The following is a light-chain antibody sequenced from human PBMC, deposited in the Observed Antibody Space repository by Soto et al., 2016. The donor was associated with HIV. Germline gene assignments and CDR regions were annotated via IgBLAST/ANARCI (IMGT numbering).Light chain of an antibody. V-gene: IGKV1-6*01. CDR1: QDINNY. CDR2: KAS. Sequence: IQMTQSPSSLSASVGDRVTITCQASQDINNYLSWYQQKPGKAPKLLIYKASSLESGVPSSFSGSGSGTEFSLTIGSLQPDDSASYFCLQDYDRPYTFGQGTKLEIK. J-gene: IGKJ2*01. CDR3: LQDYDRPYT.